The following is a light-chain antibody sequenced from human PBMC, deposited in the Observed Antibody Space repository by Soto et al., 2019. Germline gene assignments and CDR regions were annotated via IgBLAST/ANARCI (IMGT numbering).Light chain of an antibody. CDR1: QGISSF. CDR3: QHYNSYSEA. V-gene: IGKV1-9*01. Sequence: KLSQSPSSLSASVGDRVTITCRASQGISSFLAWYQQKPGKAPKLLIYAASTLQIGVPSRFSGSGSGTDFTLTISSLQPEDFATYYCQHYNSYSEAFGQGTKVAI. CDR2: AAS. J-gene: IGKJ1*01.